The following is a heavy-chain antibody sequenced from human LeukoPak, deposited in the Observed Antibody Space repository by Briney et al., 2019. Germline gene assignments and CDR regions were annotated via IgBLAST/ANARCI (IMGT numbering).Heavy chain of an antibody. CDR1: GGTFSSYA. V-gene: IGHV1-69*13. CDR3: ASVHYGDPYYYYYMDV. D-gene: IGHD4-17*01. Sequence: GASVKVSCKASGGTFSSYAISWVRQAPGQGLEWMGGIIPIFGTANYAQKFQGRVTITADESTSTAYMELSSLRSEDTAVYYCASVHYGDPYYYYYMDVWGKGTTVTVSS. J-gene: IGHJ6*03. CDR2: IIPIFGTA.